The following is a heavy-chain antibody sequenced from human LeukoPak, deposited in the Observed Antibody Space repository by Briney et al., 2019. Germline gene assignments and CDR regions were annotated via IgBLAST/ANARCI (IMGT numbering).Heavy chain of an antibody. D-gene: IGHD5-18*01. Sequence: GGSLRLSCAASGFTFSSYAMHWVRQAPGKGLEWVAVISYDGSNKYYADSVKGRFTISRDNSKNTLYLQMNSLRAEDTAVYYCARDLGDSYYFDYWGQGTLVTVSS. CDR2: ISYDGSNK. J-gene: IGHJ4*02. CDR3: ARDLGDSYYFDY. CDR1: GFTFSSYA. V-gene: IGHV3-30-3*01.